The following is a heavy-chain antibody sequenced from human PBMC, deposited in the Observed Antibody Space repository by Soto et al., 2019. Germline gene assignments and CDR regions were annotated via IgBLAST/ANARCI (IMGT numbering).Heavy chain of an antibody. Sequence: SETLSLTCSVSGGSITNFYWTWIRQSPGKGLEWIGYISNTGGTNYNPSLESRVTISLDTSKNQISLKVRSVTAADTAVYYCARVPPGHIAALWFDPWGQGTLVTVSS. CDR1: GGSITNFY. V-gene: IGHV4-59*01. CDR2: ISNTGGT. D-gene: IGHD6-13*01. CDR3: ARVPPGHIAALWFDP. J-gene: IGHJ5*02.